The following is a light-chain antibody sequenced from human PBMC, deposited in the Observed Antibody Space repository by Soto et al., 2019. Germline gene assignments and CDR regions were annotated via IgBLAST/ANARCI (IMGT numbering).Light chain of an antibody. CDR3: SSYTSGSTRVV. CDR1: SVDVGGYNY. Sequence: QSALTQRASVSGSPGQSITVSCTGTSVDVGGYNYVSWYQQHPGKAPKVMIYDVSKRPSGVSNRFSGSKSGNTASLTISGLQVEDEADYYCSSYTSGSTRVVFGAGTKLTVL. J-gene: IGLJ2*01. V-gene: IGLV2-14*03. CDR2: DVS.